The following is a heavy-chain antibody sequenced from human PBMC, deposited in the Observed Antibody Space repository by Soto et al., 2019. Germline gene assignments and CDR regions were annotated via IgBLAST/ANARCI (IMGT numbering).Heavy chain of an antibody. CDR1: GFTFSSYA. J-gene: IGHJ6*02. CDR2: ISGSGGST. D-gene: IGHD4-17*01. V-gene: IGHV3-23*01. Sequence: PVGSLRLSCAASGFTFSSYAMSWVRQAPGKGLEWVSAISGSGGSTYYADSVKGRFTISRDNSKNTLYLQMNSLRAEDTAVYYCAKDSGYGDYVSYYYYGMDVWGQGTTVTVSS. CDR3: AKDSGYGDYVSYYYYGMDV.